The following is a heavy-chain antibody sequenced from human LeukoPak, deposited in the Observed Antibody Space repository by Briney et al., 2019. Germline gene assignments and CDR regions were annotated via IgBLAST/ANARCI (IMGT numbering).Heavy chain of an antibody. V-gene: IGHV3-23*01. CDR2: ISGSGGNT. J-gene: IGHJ4*02. CDR1: GFTVGTNS. D-gene: IGHD2-21*01. Sequence: GGSLRLSCAASGFTVGTNSMSWVRQAPGKGLEWVSAISGSGGNTNYADSVKGRFTISRDNSKNTVYLQMNSLRAEDTAVYYCAKDYSGYFDYWGQGTLVTVSS. CDR3: AKDYSGYFDY.